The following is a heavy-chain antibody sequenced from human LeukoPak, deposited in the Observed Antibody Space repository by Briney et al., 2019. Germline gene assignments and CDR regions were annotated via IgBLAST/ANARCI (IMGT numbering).Heavy chain of an antibody. CDR3: ARSPRNFPY. Sequence: GGSLRLSCAASGFIFSSYAMTWVRQAPGKGLEWVAVISYDGSNKYYADSVKGRFTISRDNSKNTLYLQMNSLRAEDTAVYYCARSPRNFPYWGQGTLVTVSS. J-gene: IGHJ4*02. CDR2: ISYDGSNK. V-gene: IGHV3-30-3*01. D-gene: IGHD3-9*01. CDR1: GFIFSSYA.